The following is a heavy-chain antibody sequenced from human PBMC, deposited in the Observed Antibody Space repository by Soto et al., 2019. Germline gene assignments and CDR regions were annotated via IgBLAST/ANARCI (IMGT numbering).Heavy chain of an antibody. D-gene: IGHD3-10*01. V-gene: IGHV3-23*01. CDR3: ARVKEVSGLVIDY. CDR1: GFTFSSYA. Sequence: GGSLRLSCAASGFTFSSYAMSWVRQAPGKGLEWVSAFSGSFGSTYYADSVKGRFTISRDNSKNTLFLQMNSLRAEDTAVYYCARVKEVSGLVIDYWGQGTLVTVSS. CDR2: FSGSFGST. J-gene: IGHJ4*02.